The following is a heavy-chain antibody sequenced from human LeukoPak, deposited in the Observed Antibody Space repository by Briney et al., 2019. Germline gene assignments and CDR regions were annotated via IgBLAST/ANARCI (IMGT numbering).Heavy chain of an antibody. J-gene: IGHJ4*02. CDR1: GFTFSSYA. Sequence: GGSLRLSCAASGFTFSSYAMSWVRQAPGKGLEWVAFIRYDGSNKYYADSVEGRFTISRDNSKNTLYLQMNSLRAEDTAVYYCAKDLGYWGQGTLVTVSS. V-gene: IGHV3-30*02. CDR2: IRYDGSNK. CDR3: AKDLGY. D-gene: IGHD3-16*01.